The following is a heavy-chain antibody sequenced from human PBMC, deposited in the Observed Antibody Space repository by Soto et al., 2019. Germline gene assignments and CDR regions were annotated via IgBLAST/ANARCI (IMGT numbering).Heavy chain of an antibody. CDR1: GYNFATHW. CDR2: IFPGDAET. J-gene: IGHJ6*02. Sequence: GESLKISCQGSGYNFATHWIGWVRHKAGKGLEWMGIIFPGDAETRYSPSFQGHITIPADNSISTAYLRWSSLKASDTGMYYCATPGGFGMDVWGQGTTVTVSS. D-gene: IGHD5-12*01. V-gene: IGHV5-51*01. CDR3: ATPGGFGMDV.